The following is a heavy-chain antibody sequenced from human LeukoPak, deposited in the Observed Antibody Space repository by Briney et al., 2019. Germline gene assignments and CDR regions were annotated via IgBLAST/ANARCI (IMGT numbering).Heavy chain of an antibody. J-gene: IGHJ6*02. Sequence: GGSLRLSCAASGFTFDDYAMHWVRQAPGKGLEWVSGISWNSGSIGYADSVKGRFTISRDNAKNSLYLQMNSLRAEDTALYYCAKDHARDYYYYGMDVWGQGTTVTVSS. CDR3: AKDHARDYYYYGMDV. CDR2: ISWNSGSI. V-gene: IGHV3-9*01. CDR1: GFTFDDYA.